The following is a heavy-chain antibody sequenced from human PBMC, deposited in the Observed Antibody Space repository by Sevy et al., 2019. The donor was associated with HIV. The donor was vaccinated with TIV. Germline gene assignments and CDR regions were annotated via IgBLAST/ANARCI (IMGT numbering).Heavy chain of an antibody. CDR1: GGTFSSYA. D-gene: IGHD1-7*01. J-gene: IGHJ3*02. V-gene: IGHV1-69*06. CDR3: AITGTSGRDAFDI. Sequence: ASVKVSCKASGGTFSSYAISWVRQVPGQGLEWMGGIIPIFGTANYAQKFQGRVTITADKSTSTAYMELSSLRSEDTAVYYCAITGTSGRDAFDIWGQGTMVTVSS. CDR2: IIPIFGTA.